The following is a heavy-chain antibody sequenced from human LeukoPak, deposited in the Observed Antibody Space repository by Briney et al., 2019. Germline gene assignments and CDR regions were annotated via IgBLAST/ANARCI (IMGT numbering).Heavy chain of an antibody. V-gene: IGHV4-59*01. CDR2: IFYSGNT. CDR1: GGSISNYY. CDR3: ARSLRPGIAVD. D-gene: IGHD6-19*01. J-gene: IGHJ4*02. Sequence: SETLSLTCTVSGGSISNYYCSWLRQPPGKGLEWIGYIFYSGNTNYSPSLKSRVTISVDTSKNQFSLKLSSVTAADTAVYYCARSLRPGIAVDWGQGTLVTVSS.